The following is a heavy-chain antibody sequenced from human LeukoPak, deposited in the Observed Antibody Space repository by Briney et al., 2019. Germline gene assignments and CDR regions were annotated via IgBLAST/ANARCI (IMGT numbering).Heavy chain of an antibody. CDR3: ARVSRDFYSNYCYYYGMDV. J-gene: IGHJ6*02. CDR1: GFTFSSYW. Sequence: GGSLRLSCAASGFTFSSYWMSWVRQAPGKGLERVANIKQDGSEKYYVDSVKGRFTISRDNAKNSLYLQMNSLRAEDTAVYYCARVSRDFYSNYCYYYGMDVWGQGTTVTVSS. V-gene: IGHV3-7*01. CDR2: IKQDGSEK. D-gene: IGHD4-11*01.